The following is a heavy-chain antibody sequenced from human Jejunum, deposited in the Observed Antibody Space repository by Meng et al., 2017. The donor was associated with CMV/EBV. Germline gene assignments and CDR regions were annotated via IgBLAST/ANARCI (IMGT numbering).Heavy chain of an antibody. CDR3: AKESYSNDLDY. Sequence: CAASGFTFRSYAVIWVRQAPGKGLEWVSTISGSGRTTYYADSVKGRFTISRDNSKNMLYVEMNSLRAEDTAVYYCAKESYSNDLDYWGQGKLVTVS. J-gene: IGHJ4*02. CDR1: GFTFRSYA. V-gene: IGHV3-23*01. CDR2: ISGSGRTT. D-gene: IGHD4-11*01.